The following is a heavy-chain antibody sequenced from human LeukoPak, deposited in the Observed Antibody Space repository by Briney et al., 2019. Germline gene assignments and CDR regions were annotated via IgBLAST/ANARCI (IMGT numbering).Heavy chain of an antibody. Sequence: PGGSLRLSCAASGFTFSSYAMHWVRQAPGKGLEWVAVISYDGSNKYYADSVKGRFTISRDNSKNTLYLQMNSLRAEDTAVYYCAREYSSSREFDYWGQGTLVTVSS. V-gene: IGHV3-30-3*01. CDR1: GFTFSSYA. CDR2: ISYDGSNK. J-gene: IGHJ4*02. D-gene: IGHD6-6*01. CDR3: AREYSSSREFDY.